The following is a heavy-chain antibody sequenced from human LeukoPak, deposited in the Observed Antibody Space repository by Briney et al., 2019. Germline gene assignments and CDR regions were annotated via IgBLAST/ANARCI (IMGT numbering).Heavy chain of an antibody. CDR1: GGTFSSYA. CDR3: ARAGFYYGSGSYYIKLADY. V-gene: IGHV1-69*06. J-gene: IGHJ4*02. Sequence: GASVKVSCKASGGTFSSYAISWVRQAPGQGLEWMGGIIPIFGTANYAQKFQGRVTITVDKSTSTAYMELSSLRSEDTAVYYCARAGFYYGSGSYYIKLADYWGQGTLVTVSS. D-gene: IGHD3-10*01. CDR2: IIPIFGTA.